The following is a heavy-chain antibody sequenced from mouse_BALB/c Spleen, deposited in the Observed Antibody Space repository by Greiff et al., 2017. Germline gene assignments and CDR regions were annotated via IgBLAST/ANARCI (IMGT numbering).Heavy chain of an antibody. CDR1: GFTFSSYG. D-gene: IGHD2-1*01. Sequence: EVHLVESGGDLVKPGGSLKLSCAASGFTFSSYGMSWVRQTPDKRLEWVATISSGGSYTYYPDSVKGRFTISRDNAKNTLYLQMSSLKSEDTAMYYCARQGGNYRSFAYWGQGTLVTVSA. V-gene: IGHV5-6*01. CDR2: ISSGGSYT. J-gene: IGHJ3*01. CDR3: ARQGGNYRSFAY.